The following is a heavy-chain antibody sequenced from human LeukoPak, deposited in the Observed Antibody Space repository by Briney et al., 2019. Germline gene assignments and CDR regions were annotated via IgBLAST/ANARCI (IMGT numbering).Heavy chain of an antibody. CDR3: ARDGFDIVVVPAAPPYYYYYYGMDV. CDR1: GYTFTSYA. Sequence: GASVTVSCKASGYTFTSYAMHWVCQAPGQRLEWMGWINAGNGNRKNSQKFQGRVTITRDTSASTAYMELSSLRSEDTAVYYCARDGFDIVVVPAAPPYYYYYYGMDVWGQGTTVTVSS. D-gene: IGHD2-2*01. J-gene: IGHJ6*02. CDR2: INAGNGNR. V-gene: IGHV1-3*01.